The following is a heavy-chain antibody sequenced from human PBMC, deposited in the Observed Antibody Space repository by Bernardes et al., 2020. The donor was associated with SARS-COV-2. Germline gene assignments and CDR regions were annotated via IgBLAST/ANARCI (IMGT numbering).Heavy chain of an antibody. V-gene: IGHV3-33*01. D-gene: IGHD3-9*01. CDR2: IWHDGSDK. Sequence: GGSLRLSCAASGFTFGTYGMHWVRQAPGKGLEWVAIIWHDGSDKYYADSVRGRFTISRDNSKSTLYLQMTSLTAEDTAIYFCARNTVAFDLSTGSLFNHWGQGTLVTVSS. CDR1: GFTFGTYG. J-gene: IGHJ4*02. CDR3: ARNTVAFDLSTGSLFNH.